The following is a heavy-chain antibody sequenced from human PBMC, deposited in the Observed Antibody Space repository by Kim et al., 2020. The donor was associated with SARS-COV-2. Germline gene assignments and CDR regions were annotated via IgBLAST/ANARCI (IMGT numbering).Heavy chain of an antibody. CDR2: IYSGGST. CDR1: GFTVNSNY. CDR3: AITSVVAPGRGYFYYGMDV. Sequence: GGSLRLSCAASGFTVNSNYMSWVRQAPGKGLEWVSVIYSGGSTYYADSVKGRFTISRDNSKNTLYLQMNSLRAEDTAVYYCAITSVVAPGRGYFYYGMDVWGQGTTVTVSS. J-gene: IGHJ6*02. D-gene: IGHD6-13*01. V-gene: IGHV3-53*01.